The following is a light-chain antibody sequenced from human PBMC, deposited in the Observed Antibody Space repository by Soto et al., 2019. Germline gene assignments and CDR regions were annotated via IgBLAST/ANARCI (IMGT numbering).Light chain of an antibody. V-gene: IGLV4-69*01. CDR2: LNSDGSH. CDR1: SGHSTYA. CDR3: QTWGTAIHDVV. J-gene: IGLJ2*01. Sequence: QTVVTQSPSASASLGASVKLTCTPSSGHSTYAIAWHQQQPDKGPRYLMKLNSDGSHSKGDGIPDRFSGSSSGAERHLTISSLQSEDEADYYCQTWGTAIHDVVFGGGTKLTVL.